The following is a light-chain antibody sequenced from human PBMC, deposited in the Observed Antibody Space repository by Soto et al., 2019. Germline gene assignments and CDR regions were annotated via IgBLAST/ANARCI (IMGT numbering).Light chain of an antibody. CDR1: SSDVGGYNY. CDR2: DVS. V-gene: IGLV2-14*01. Sequence: QSALTQPASVSGSPGQSITISCTGTSSDVGGYNYVSWYQQHPGKAPKLMIYDVSNRPSGVSNRFSGSKSGNTASLTISGLQPEDEAEYYCSSYTSSSTLGVFGGGTKLTVL. J-gene: IGLJ3*02. CDR3: SSYTSSSTLGV.